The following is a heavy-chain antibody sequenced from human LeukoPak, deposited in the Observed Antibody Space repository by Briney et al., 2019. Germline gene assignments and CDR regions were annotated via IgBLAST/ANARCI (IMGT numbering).Heavy chain of an antibody. CDR2: IIPSCGTA. V-gene: IGHV1-69*13. CDR3: ARDSKMEAAYYYYGMDV. J-gene: IGHJ6*02. Sequence: GASVKVSCTASGGTFSSYAMSWVRQAPGQGLEWMGGIIPSCGTANYAQKFQGRVTITADESTSTAYMELSSLRSEDTAVYYCARDSKMEAAYYYYGMDVWGQGTTVTVSS. D-gene: IGHD5-24*01. CDR1: GGTFSSYA.